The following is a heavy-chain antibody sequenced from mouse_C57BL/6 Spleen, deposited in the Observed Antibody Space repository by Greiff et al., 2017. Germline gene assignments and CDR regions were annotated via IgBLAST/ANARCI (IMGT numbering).Heavy chain of an antibody. CDR1: GFTFSSYA. D-gene: IGHD1-1*01. J-gene: IGHJ1*03. Sequence: EVQRVESGEGLVKPGGSLKLSCAASGFTFSSYAMSWVRQTPEKRLEWVAYISSGGGYIYYADTVKGRFTISRDNARNTLYLQMSSLKSEDTAMYYCTRDLYGSSHWYFEVWGTGTTVTVSS. V-gene: IGHV5-9-1*02. CDR2: ISSGGGYI. CDR3: TRDLYGSSHWYFEV.